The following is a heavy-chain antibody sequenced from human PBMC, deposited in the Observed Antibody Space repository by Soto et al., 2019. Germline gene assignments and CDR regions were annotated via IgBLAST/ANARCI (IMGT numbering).Heavy chain of an antibody. CDR1: GGSISSGDYY. V-gene: IGHV4-30-4*01. CDR3: ARAMVVTQNWFDP. CDR2: IYYSGST. J-gene: IGHJ5*02. Sequence: QVQLQESGPGLVKPSQTLSLTCTVSGGSISSGDYYWSWIRQPPGKGLEWIGYIYYSGSTYYNPSLKSRFTISVDTSKNQFSLKLSSVTAADTAVYYCARAMVVTQNWFDPWGQGTLVTVSP. D-gene: IGHD2-21*02.